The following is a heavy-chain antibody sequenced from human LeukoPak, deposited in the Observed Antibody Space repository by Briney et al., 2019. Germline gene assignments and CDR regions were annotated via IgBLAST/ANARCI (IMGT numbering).Heavy chain of an antibody. Sequence: GGSLRLSCAASGFTFTSYSTNWVRQAQGKGLEWVSTIRAGGDSTNYAASVKGRFTISRDNSKNTLYLHGNRLRAEDTAVYYCAKGGEWDVTPFDYWGQGTLITVSS. CDR2: IRAGGDST. D-gene: IGHD3-16*01. CDR1: GFTFTSYS. J-gene: IGHJ4*02. V-gene: IGHV3-23*01. CDR3: AKGGEWDVTPFDY.